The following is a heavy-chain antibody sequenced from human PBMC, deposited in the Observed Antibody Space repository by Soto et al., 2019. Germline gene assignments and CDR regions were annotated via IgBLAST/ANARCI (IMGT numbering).Heavy chain of an antibody. CDR2: LDYGRSA. J-gene: IGHJ4*02. V-gene: IGHV4-59*01. CDR1: GDSISSYY. D-gene: IGHD3-22*01. CDR3: ALRSMAVVPEY. Sequence: QVQLQESGPGLVKPSETLSLTCAVSGDSISSYYCMWIRQPPGKGLESIGYLDYGRSANYNPSLKSRVTLSVDTATNQCSLTLSSMTAADTAVYYCALRSMAVVPEYWGQGTLVTVSS.